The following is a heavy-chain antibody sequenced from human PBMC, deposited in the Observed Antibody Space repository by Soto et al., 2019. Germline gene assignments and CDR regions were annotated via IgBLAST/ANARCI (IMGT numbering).Heavy chain of an antibody. J-gene: IGHJ4*02. CDR1: GFTFSSYA. V-gene: IGHV3-23*01. Sequence: EVQLLESGGGLVQPGGSLRLSCAASGFTFSSYAMSWVRQAPGKGLEWVSAISGSGGSTYYADSVKGRFTISRDNSKNTLYLQMNSLRAEDTAVYYCAKVREMAYTRAGLGFDYWGQGTLVTVSS. D-gene: IGHD6-13*01. CDR2: ISGSGGST. CDR3: AKVREMAYTRAGLGFDY.